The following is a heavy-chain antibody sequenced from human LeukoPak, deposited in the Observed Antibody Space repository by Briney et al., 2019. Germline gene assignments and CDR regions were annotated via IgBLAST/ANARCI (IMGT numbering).Heavy chain of an antibody. J-gene: IGHJ3*02. CDR1: GFTFSSYA. CDR2: ISYDGSNK. D-gene: IGHD6-19*01. Sequence: GGSLRLSCAASGFTFSSYAMHWVRQAPGKGLEWVAVISYDGSNKYYADSVKGRFTISRDNSKNTLYLQMNSLRAEDTAVYYCARDRRIAVAGRRVEQSVAFDIWGQGTMVTVSS. V-gene: IGHV3-30-3*01. CDR3: ARDRRIAVAGRRVEQSVAFDI.